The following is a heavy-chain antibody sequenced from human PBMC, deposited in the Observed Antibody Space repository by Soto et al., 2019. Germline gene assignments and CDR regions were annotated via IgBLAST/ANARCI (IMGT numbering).Heavy chain of an antibody. V-gene: IGHV1-2*02. CDR1: GYTFTGYY. J-gene: IGHJ4*02. CDR2: INPNSGGT. Sequence: ASVKVSCKASGYTFTGYYMHWVRQAPGQGLEWMGWINPNSGGTNYAQKFQGRVIMTRDTSISTAYMELSRLRSDDTAVYYCARTFGGTYYDSSGFHFDYWGQGTLVTVSS. D-gene: IGHD3-22*01. CDR3: ARTFGGTYYDSSGFHFDY.